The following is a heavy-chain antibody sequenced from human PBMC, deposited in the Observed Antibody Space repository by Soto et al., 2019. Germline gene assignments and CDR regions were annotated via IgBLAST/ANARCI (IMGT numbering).Heavy chain of an antibody. V-gene: IGHV3-23*01. CDR1: GFTFSSYA. D-gene: IGHD2-15*01. CDR3: AKDRMPLADIVVVVAATNWFDP. Sequence: EVQLLESGGGLVQPGGSLRLSCAASGFTFSSYAMSWVRQAPGKGLEWVSAISGSGGSTYYADSVKGRFTISRDNSKNRVYLQMNSLRAEDTAVDYCAKDRMPLADIVVVVAATNWFDPWGQGTLVTVSS. CDR2: ISGSGGST. J-gene: IGHJ5*02.